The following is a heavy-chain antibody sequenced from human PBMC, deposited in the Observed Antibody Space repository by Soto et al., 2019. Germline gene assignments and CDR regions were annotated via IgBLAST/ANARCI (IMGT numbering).Heavy chain of an antibody. CDR2: INHSGST. D-gene: IGHD1-26*01. Sequence: SETLSLTCAVYGGSFSGYYWSWIRQPPGKGLEWIGEINHSGSTNYNPSLKSRVTISVDTSKNQFSLKLSSVTAADTAVYYCARKGTSGSYYRWFDPWGQGTLVPVSS. CDR3: ARKGTSGSYYRWFDP. J-gene: IGHJ5*02. V-gene: IGHV4-34*01. CDR1: GGSFSGYY.